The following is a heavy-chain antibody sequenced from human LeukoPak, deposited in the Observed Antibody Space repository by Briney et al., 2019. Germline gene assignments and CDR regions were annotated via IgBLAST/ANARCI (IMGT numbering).Heavy chain of an antibody. V-gene: IGHV4-4*07. J-gene: IGHJ4*02. CDR1: GGSISSYY. Sequence: SETLSLTCTVSGGSISSYYWSWIRQPAGKGLEWIGRIYTSGSTNYNPSLKSRVTMSVDTSKNQFSLKLSSVTAADTAVYYCARDTGSSLAPTYYFDYWGQGTLVTVSS. CDR2: IYTSGST. D-gene: IGHD3-10*01. CDR3: ARDTGSSLAPTYYFDY.